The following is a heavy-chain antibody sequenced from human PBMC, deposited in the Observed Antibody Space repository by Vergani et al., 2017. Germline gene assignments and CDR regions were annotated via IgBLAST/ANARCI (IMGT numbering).Heavy chain of an antibody. CDR3: ARGGNTMVRGVAMDYDYGMDV. CDR1: GFTFSSYG. V-gene: IGHV3-33*01. D-gene: IGHD3-10*01. J-gene: IGHJ6*02. Sequence: QVQLVESGGGVVQPGRSLRLSCAASGFTFSSYGMHWVRQAPGKGLEWVAVIWYDGSNKYYAESVKGRFTISRDNSKNTLYLQMNSLRAEDTAVYYCARGGNTMVRGVAMDYDYGMDVWGQGTTVTVSS. CDR2: IWYDGSNK.